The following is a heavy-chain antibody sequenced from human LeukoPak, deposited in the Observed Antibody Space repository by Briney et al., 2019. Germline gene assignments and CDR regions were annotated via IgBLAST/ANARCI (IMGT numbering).Heavy chain of an antibody. CDR1: GHSLTKFS. D-gene: IGHD1-26*01. V-gene: IGHV1-24*01. CDR2: FDPERGET. Sequence: ASVKVSCKVSGHSLTKFSMEWVRQAPGEGLEWMGGFDPERGETIHAQKFQGRFTMTEDTSTDTAYMELNSLTSEDTAVYYCATGSIVYDFWGQGTLVTVSS. CDR3: ATGSIVYDF. J-gene: IGHJ4*02.